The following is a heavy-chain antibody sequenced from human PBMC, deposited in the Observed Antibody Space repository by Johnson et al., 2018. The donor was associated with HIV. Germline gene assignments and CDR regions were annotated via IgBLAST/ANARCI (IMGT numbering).Heavy chain of an antibody. V-gene: IGHV3-9*01. D-gene: IGHD1-26*01. J-gene: IGHJ3*02. CDR1: GFSFDDYA. Sequence: VQLVESGGGLVQPGRSLRLSCAASGFSFDDYAMHWVRQAPGKGLEWVSGISWNSGNIAYADSVKGRFTISRDNAKNSLYLQMNSLRAGDTAVYYCARGGRKWELLGDDAFDIWGQGTMVTVSS. CDR2: ISWNSGNI. CDR3: ARGGRKWELLGDDAFDI.